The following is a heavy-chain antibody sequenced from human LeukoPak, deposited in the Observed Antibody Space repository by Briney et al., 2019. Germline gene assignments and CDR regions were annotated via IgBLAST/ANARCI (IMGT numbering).Heavy chain of an antibody. CDR1: GGSIRSYY. CDR2: VYNSGST. Sequence: SETLSLTCTVSGGSIRSYYWSWIRQPPGKGLEWIRYVYNSGSTNYNPSLKSRVTISVDKSKNQSSLKLSSVTAADTAVYYCARDSAADYYYYYMDVWGKGTTVTISS. J-gene: IGHJ6*03. D-gene: IGHD2-2*01. V-gene: IGHV4-59*01. CDR3: ARDSAADYYYYYMDV.